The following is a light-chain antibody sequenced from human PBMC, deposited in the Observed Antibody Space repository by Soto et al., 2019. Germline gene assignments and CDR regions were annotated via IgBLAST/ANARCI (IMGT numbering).Light chain of an antibody. CDR1: QGIGNE. J-gene: IGKJ2*01. CDR2: AAT. CDR3: LQDYNYPYT. V-gene: IGKV1-6*01. Sequence: AIQMTQSPSTLSASVGDRVTITCRASQGIGNELGWYQQKPGKAPKLLIYAATSLQSGVPSRFSGSGSGTDFTLTISSLQPEDFATYYCLQDYNYPYTVGQGTKLEVK.